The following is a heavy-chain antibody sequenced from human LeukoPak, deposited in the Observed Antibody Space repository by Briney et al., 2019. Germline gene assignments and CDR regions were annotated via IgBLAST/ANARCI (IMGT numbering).Heavy chain of an antibody. Sequence: SETLSLTCTVSGGSISSGGYYWSWIRQPAGKGLEWIGRIYTSGSTNYNPSLKSRVTMSVDTSKNQFSLKLSSVTAADTAVYYCASATPSGWWGYFQHWGQGTLVTVSS. D-gene: IGHD2-8*02. CDR2: IYTSGST. V-gene: IGHV4-61*02. CDR1: GGSISSGGYY. J-gene: IGHJ1*01. CDR3: ASATPSGWWGYFQH.